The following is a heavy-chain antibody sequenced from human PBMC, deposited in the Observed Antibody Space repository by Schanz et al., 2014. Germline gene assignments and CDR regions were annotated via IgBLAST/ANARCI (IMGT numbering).Heavy chain of an antibody. V-gene: IGHV3-30*18. J-gene: IGHJ4*02. CDR2: INSDGTKR. CDR3: AKYRGYYRVSGSYRELEY. D-gene: IGHD3-10*01. Sequence: VQLLESGGGVVQPGRSLRLSCAASGFTLSSYGMHWVRQAPGKGLEWVAFINSDGTKRFYADSVKGRFTISRDNSKNTLYLQMNSLRPEDTAVYYCAKYRGYYRVSGSYRELEYWGQGTLVTVSS. CDR1: GFTLSSYG.